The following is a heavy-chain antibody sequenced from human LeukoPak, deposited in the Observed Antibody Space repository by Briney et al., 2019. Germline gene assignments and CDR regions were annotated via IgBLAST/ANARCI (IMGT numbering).Heavy chain of an antibody. V-gene: IGHV1-18*04. J-gene: IGHJ1*01. CDR2: VSPYSGIT. D-gene: IGHD3-9*01. CDR1: GYTFTNYG. CDR3: ARDLKNTDWTFPLGY. Sequence: ASVKVSCKASGYTFTNYGLNWVRQAPGQGLEWMGWVSPYSGITDYAQKLQPRVTMTTDSSTSTVYMELRSLISDDTAVYYCARDLKNTDWTFPLGYWGQGTLVTVSS.